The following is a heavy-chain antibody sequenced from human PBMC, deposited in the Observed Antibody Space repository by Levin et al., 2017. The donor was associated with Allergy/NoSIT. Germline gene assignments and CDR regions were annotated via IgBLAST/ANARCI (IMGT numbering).Heavy chain of an antibody. Sequence: QSGESLKISCAASGFTFHDYAMHWVRQGSGKGLEWVSGISWNSEDVGYADSVKGRFTISRDNAKNSLYLQMNSLRAEDTALYYCAVAGTGVNYYYYGMDVWGQGTTVTVSS. CDR3: AVAGTGVNYYYYGMDV. CDR1: GFTFHDYA. J-gene: IGHJ6*02. D-gene: IGHD6-19*01. V-gene: IGHV3-9*01. CDR2: ISWNSEDV.